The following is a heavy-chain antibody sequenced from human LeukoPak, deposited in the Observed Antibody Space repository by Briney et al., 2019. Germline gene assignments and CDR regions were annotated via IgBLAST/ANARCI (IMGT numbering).Heavy chain of an antibody. V-gene: IGHV1-69*01. CDR3: ARVPDYYDSSGQDY. Sequence: GSSVKVSCKASGGTFSSYAISWVRQAPGQGLEWMGGIIPIFCTANYAQKFQGRVTITADESTSTAYMELSSLISEDTAVYYCARVPDYYDSSGQDYWGQGTLVTVSS. D-gene: IGHD3-22*01. CDR1: GGTFSSYA. CDR2: IIPIFCTA. J-gene: IGHJ4*02.